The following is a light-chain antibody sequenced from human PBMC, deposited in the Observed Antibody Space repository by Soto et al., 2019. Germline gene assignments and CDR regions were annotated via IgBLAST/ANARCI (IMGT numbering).Light chain of an antibody. CDR2: GAS. J-gene: IGKJ1*01. Sequence: EIVMTQSPATPSVSPGERATLSCRASQSISSNLAWYQQKLGQAPRLLIYGASTRATGIPARFSGSGSGTEFTLTISSLQSEDFAVYYCQRYNDWPLTFGQGTKVEIK. CDR3: QRYNDWPLT. V-gene: IGKV3-15*01. CDR1: QSISSN.